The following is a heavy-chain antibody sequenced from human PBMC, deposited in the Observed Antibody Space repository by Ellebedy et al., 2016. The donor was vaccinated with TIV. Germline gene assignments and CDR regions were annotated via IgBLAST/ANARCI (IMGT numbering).Heavy chain of an antibody. CDR1: GYTFTSYG. CDR2: ISAYNGNT. CDR3: AGDKHPDLDTAMGGDYYGMDV. V-gene: IGHV1-18*04. Sequence: ASVKVSCKASGYTFTSYGISWVRQAPGQGLEWMGWISAYNGNTNYAQKLQGRVTMTTDTSTSTAYMELRSLRSDDTAVYYCAGDKHPDLDTAMGGDYYGMDVWGQGTTVTVSS. J-gene: IGHJ6*02. D-gene: IGHD5-18*01.